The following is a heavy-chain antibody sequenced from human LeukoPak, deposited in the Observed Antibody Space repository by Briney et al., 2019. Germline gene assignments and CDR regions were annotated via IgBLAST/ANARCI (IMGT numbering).Heavy chain of an antibody. CDR3: ARGAVAHFDH. Sequence: SETLSLTCTVSGGSISSYYWSWIRQPAGKGLEWIGRIYTSGSTNYNPSLKSRVTMSVDTSKNQFSLQLNSVTPEDTAVYYCARGAVAHFDHWGQGTLVTVSS. CDR2: IYTSGST. D-gene: IGHD6-19*01. CDR1: GGSISSYY. J-gene: IGHJ4*02. V-gene: IGHV4-4*07.